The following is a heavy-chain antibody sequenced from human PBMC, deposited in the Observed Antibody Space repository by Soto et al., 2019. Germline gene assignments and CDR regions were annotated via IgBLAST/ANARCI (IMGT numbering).Heavy chain of an antibody. CDR3: AGTTWLQWYYMDV. V-gene: IGHV6-1*01. Sequence: SQTLSLTCAISGDSVSSNSAAWNWIRQSPSRGLEWLGRTYYRSRWNNDDAVSVKSRIAVNPDSSKNQFSLHLNSVTPEDTAVYYCAGTTWLQWYYMDVWDKGTTVTVSS. J-gene: IGHJ6*03. CDR1: GDSVSSNSAA. CDR2: TYYRSRWNN. D-gene: IGHD1-7*01.